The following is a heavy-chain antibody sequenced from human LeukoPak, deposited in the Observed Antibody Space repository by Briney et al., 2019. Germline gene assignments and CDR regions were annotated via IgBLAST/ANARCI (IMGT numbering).Heavy chain of an antibody. J-gene: IGHJ4*02. CDR3: ARGSLRRTSHN. CDR2: IGTAGDT. CDR1: GFTFSSYD. Sequence: GGSLRLSCAASGFTFSSYDMHWVRHPTGKGLEWVSAIGTAGDTYYSHSVKGRFTISRENAKNSLYLHMNSLSAGDTAVYYCARGSLRRTSHNWGQGTLVTVSS. V-gene: IGHV3-13*01. D-gene: IGHD3-10*01.